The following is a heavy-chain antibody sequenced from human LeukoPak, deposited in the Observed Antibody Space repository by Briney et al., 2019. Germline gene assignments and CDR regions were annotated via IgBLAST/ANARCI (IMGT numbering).Heavy chain of an antibody. J-gene: IGHJ4*02. CDR1: GFTFSSYA. V-gene: IGHV3-23*01. Sequence: GGSLRLSCAASGFTFSSYAMSWVRQAPGKGLEGVLAINGSGSSTYYSDSLKGRFTISRDNCKNTLYLQMNSLRAEDTAVYYCAKGGGAVACLFDYWGQGTLVTVSS. CDR2: INGSGSST. CDR3: AKGGGAVACLFDY. D-gene: IGHD6-19*01.